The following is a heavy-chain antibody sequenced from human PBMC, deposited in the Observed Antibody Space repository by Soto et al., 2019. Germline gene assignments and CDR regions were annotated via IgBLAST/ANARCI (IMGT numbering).Heavy chain of an antibody. CDR3: ARSRAYYYDSSGLLFDY. Sequence: SETLSLTCTVSGGSISSGDYYWSWIRQPPGKGLECIGYIYYSGSTYYNPSLKSRVTISVDTSKNQFSLKLSSVTAADTAVYYCARSRAYYYDSSGLLFDYWGQGTLVTVS. CDR2: IYYSGST. CDR1: GGSISSGDYY. J-gene: IGHJ4*02. V-gene: IGHV4-30-4*01. D-gene: IGHD3-22*01.